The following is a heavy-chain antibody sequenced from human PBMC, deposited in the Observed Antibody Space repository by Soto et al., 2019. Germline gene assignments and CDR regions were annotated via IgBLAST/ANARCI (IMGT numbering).Heavy chain of an antibody. D-gene: IGHD3-10*01. J-gene: IGHJ6*02. CDR2: ISGSGGST. CDR1: GFTFSSYA. Sequence: GGSLRLSCAASGFTFSSYAMSWVRQAPGKGLEWVSTISGSGGSTYYADSVKGRFTISRDNSKNTLFLQMNSLRDEDTAVYHCAKETVRGITYHYYGMDVWGQGTTVTVSS. V-gene: IGHV3-23*01. CDR3: AKETVRGITYHYYGMDV.